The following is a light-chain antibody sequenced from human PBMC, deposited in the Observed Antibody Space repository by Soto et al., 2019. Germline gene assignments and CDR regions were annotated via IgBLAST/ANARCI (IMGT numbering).Light chain of an antibody. J-gene: IGLJ2*01. CDR1: SSNIETND. CDR3: ATGDDILSGVV. Sequence: QSVLTQPPSASGTPGQRVTISCSGSSSNIETNDIFWHQQLPGSAPKLLIYSNDQRPSGVPDRFSASKSGTSASLAISGLRSEDEAEYFCATGDDILSGVVFGGGTKLTVL. CDR2: SND. V-gene: IGLV1-47*02.